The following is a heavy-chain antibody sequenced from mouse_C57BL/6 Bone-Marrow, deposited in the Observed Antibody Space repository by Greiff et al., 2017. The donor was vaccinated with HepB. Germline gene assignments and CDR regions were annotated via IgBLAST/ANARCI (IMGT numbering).Heavy chain of an antibody. CDR2: IDPANGNT. CDR3: ARSMAY. V-gene: IGHV14-3*01. CDR1: GFNFKNTY. Sequence: EVQLQQSVAELVRPGASVKLSCTASGFNFKNTYMHWVKQRPEQGLEWIGRIDPANGNTKYAPKFQGKATITADTSSNTAYLQLSSLTSEDTAIYYCARSMAYWGQGTRVTVSA. J-gene: IGHJ3*01.